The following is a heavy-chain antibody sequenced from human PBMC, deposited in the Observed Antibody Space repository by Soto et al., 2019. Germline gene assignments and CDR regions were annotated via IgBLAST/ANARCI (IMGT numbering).Heavy chain of an antibody. Sequence: SETLSLTCTVSGDSISSYYWSWIRQPPGKGLEWIGYIHYSGSTNYNPFLKSRVTISVDTSKNQFSLRLSSVTAADTAVYYCARVWGGAFDIWGQGTMVTVSS. CDR3: ARVWGGAFDI. V-gene: IGHV4-59*08. CDR1: GDSISSYY. CDR2: IHYSGST. J-gene: IGHJ3*02. D-gene: IGHD3-10*01.